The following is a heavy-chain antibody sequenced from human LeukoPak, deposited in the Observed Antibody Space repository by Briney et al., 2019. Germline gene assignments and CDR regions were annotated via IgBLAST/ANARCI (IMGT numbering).Heavy chain of an antibody. Sequence: PSETLSLTCTVSGGSISSSSYYWGWIRQPPGKGLEWIGSIYYSGSTYYNPSLKSRVTISVDTSKNQFSLKLSSVTAADTAVYYCARGLFLEWLLGPHYFDYWGQGTLVTVSS. D-gene: IGHD3-3*01. CDR3: ARGLFLEWLLGPHYFDY. J-gene: IGHJ4*02. CDR2: IYYSGST. CDR1: GGSISSSSYY. V-gene: IGHV4-39*07.